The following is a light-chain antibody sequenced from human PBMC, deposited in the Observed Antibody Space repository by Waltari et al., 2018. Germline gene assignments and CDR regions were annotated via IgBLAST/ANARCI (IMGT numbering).Light chain of an antibody. CDR1: NLDNKY. V-gene: IGLV3-1*01. CDR2: QDS. CDR3: QAWDSSRGYV. Sequence: SYEVTQPPSVSVSPGQTASITCSGDNLDNKYVYWYQQKAGQSPALVIYQDSKRPSGIPEVLPGSNSGNTATLTISGTQALDEADYYCQAWDSSRGYVFGTGTKVTVL. J-gene: IGLJ1*01.